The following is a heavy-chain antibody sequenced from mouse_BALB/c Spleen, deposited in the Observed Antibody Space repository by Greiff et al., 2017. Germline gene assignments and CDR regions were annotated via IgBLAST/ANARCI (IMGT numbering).Heavy chain of an antibody. CDR1: GFAFSSYD. CDR2: ISSGGGST. CDR3: ARETY. V-gene: IGHV5-12-1*01. J-gene: IGHJ3*01. Sequence: EVKLVESGGGLVKPGGSLKLSCAASGFAFSSYDMSWVRQTPEKRLEWVAYISSGGGSTYYPDTVKGRFTISRDNAKNTLYLQMSSLKSEDTAMYYCARETYWGQGTLVTVSA.